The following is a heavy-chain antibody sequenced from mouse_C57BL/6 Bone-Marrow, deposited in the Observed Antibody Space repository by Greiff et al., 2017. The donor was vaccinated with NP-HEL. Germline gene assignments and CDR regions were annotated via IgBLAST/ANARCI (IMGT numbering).Heavy chain of an antibody. D-gene: IGHD1-2*01. CDR2: IDPSDSYT. Sequence: QVQLQQPGAELVMPGASVKLSCKASGYTFTSYWMHWVKQRPGQGLEWIGEIDPSDSYTNYNQKFKGKSTLTVDKSSSTAYMQLSSLTSEDSAVYYCARRGLTTARLDYWGQGTTLTVSS. J-gene: IGHJ2*01. CDR1: GYTFTSYW. V-gene: IGHV1-69*01. CDR3: ARRGLTTARLDY.